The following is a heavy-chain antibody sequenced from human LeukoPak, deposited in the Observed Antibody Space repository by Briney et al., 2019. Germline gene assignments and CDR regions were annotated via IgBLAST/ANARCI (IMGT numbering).Heavy chain of an antibody. CDR3: AKDGGLWVSAHWGDS. V-gene: IGHV3-23*01. CDR2: ITTSDGNT. D-gene: IGHD7-27*01. J-gene: IGHJ4*02. Sequence: GGSLRLSCAASGFTFSSYTMSWVRQAPGKGLEWVSTITTSDGNTYYADSVKGRFTVSRDNSKDTLFLQMNSLRAEDTAVYYCAKDGGLWVSAHWGDSWGRGTLVTVSS. CDR1: GFTFSSYT.